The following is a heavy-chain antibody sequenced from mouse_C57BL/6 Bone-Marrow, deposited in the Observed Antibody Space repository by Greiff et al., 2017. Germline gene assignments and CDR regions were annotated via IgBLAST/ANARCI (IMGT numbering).Heavy chain of an antibody. D-gene: IGHD2-1*01. CDR1: GFSLTSYG. Sequence: VQGVESGPGLVAPSQSLSITCTVSGFSLTSYGVDWVRQPPGKGLEWLGVIWGGGSTNNNSALMSRLSISKDNSKSQVFLKMNSLQTDDTAMYYCAKHEGWDGNYGGVFAYWGQGTLVTVSA. J-gene: IGHJ3*01. CDR3: AKHEGWDGNYGGVFAY. V-gene: IGHV2-9*01. CDR2: IWGGGST.